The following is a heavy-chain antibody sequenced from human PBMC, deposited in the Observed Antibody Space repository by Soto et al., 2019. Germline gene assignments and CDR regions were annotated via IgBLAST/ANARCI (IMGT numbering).Heavy chain of an antibody. J-gene: IGHJ4*02. Sequence: PWGSLRLSCAASGFTFSRFWMSWVRQAPRQGLEWESNIKEDGSEKSYVDSVEDRFTISRDNTRNSLFLQMNSPGAEDTAVYFCACDLPRGEYTIYARTYWGQGTQVTVSS. CDR1: GFTFSRFW. CDR3: ACDLPRGEYTIYARTY. D-gene: IGHD2-8*01. V-gene: IGHV3-7*01. CDR2: IKEDGSEK.